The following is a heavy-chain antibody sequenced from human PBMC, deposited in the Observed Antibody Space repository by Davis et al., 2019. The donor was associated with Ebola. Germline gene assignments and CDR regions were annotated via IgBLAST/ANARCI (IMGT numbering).Heavy chain of an antibody. J-gene: IGHJ4*02. CDR1: GGTFSSYA. CDR3: ARERGIQLWSRLPFDY. CDR2: IIPILGIA. D-gene: IGHD5-18*01. V-gene: IGHV1-69*04. Sequence: SVKVSCKASGGTFSSYAISWVRQAPGQGLEWMGRIIPILGIANYAQKFQGRVTITADKSTSTAYMELSSLRSEDTAVYYCARERGIQLWSRLPFDYWGQGTLVTVSS.